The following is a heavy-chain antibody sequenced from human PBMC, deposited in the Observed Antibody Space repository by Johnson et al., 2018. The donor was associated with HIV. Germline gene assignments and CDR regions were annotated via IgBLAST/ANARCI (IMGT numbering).Heavy chain of an antibody. CDR3: ARESKWGSRTPHAFDI. CDR1: GFTFNSYG. D-gene: IGHD2-15*01. V-gene: IGHV3-30*02. CDR2: IRYDGSSK. J-gene: IGHJ3*02. Sequence: QVQLVESGGGVVQPGGSLRLSCAASGFTFNSYGMDWVRQAPGKGLEWVAFIRYDGSSKYYADSVKGRFTVSRDKSKNTLYLQMKSLRPEDTAVYYCARESKWGSRTPHAFDIWGQGTMVTVSS.